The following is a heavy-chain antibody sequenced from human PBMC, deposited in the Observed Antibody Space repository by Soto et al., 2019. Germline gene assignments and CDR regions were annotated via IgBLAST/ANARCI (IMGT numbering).Heavy chain of an antibody. D-gene: IGHD3-16*01. J-gene: IGHJ4*02. V-gene: IGHV4-31*03. CDR1: GGSIRSGSHY. CDR3: AREGGGGIDY. CDR2: IYYSGST. Sequence: PSETLSLTCTVSGGSIRSGSHYWIWIRQHPGKGLEWIGYIYYSGSTYYNPSLKSRITISISTSKNQFSLKLTSVTAADTAVYYCAREGGGGIDYWGQGTLVTVSS.